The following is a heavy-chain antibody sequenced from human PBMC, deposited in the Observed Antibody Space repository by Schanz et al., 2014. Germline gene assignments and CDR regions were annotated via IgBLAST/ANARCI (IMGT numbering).Heavy chain of an antibody. Sequence: QVQLVESGGGVVQPGRSLRLSCAASGFTFSSYGMHWVRQAPGKGLEWVAIIWYDGSNKYYADSVKGRFTISRDNSKNSRVRQVSSRSADGSAVDFRARDGGIDVWGQGTLVTVSS. V-gene: IGHV3-33*01. CDR3: ARDGGIDV. CDR1: GFTFSSYG. CDR2: IWYDGSNK. J-gene: IGHJ4*03.